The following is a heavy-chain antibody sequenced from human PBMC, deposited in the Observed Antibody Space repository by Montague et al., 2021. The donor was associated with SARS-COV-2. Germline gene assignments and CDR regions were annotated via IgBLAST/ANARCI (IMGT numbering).Heavy chain of an antibody. CDR2: IYHSGST. V-gene: IGHV4-4*02. J-gene: IGHJ2*01. CDR1: GGSISSSHW. CDR3: AREFRTYGYGGQYWYFDL. D-gene: IGHD3-10*01. Sequence: SETLPLTCAVSGGSISSSHWWSWVRQPPGKGLEWIGEIYHSGSTNYNPSLKSRVTISIDKSKNQFSLKLSSVTAADTAVYYCAREFRTYGYGGQYWYFDLWGRGTLVTVSS.